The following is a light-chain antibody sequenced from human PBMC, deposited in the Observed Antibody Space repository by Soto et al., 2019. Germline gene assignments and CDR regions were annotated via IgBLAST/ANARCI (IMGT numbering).Light chain of an antibody. J-gene: IGKJ2*01. CDR1: QSISTF. V-gene: IGKV1-39*01. Sequence: DIQMTQSPSSLSASVGDRVTITCRASQSISTFLNWYQQKPGKAPKVLSYAASSLQSGVPSRFSGSGSGTDFHLTISSLHPEYFSTYYCQHSSSTSSYTFGQGTKLEIK. CDR3: QHSSSTSSYT. CDR2: AAS.